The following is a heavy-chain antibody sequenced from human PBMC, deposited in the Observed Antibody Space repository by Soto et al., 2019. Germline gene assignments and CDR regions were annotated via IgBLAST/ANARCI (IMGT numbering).Heavy chain of an antibody. J-gene: IGHJ6*02. CDR1: GYTFTSYD. CDR2: MNPNSGNT. D-gene: IGHD1-7*01. CDR3: ARAGQLELLYNYYGMDV. V-gene: IGHV1-8*01. Sequence: ASVKVSCKASGYTFTSYDINWVRQATGQGLEWMGWMNPNSGNTGYAQKFQGRVTMTRNTSISTAYMELSSLRTEDTAVFYCARAGQLELLYNYYGMDVGAQRTTVTVSS.